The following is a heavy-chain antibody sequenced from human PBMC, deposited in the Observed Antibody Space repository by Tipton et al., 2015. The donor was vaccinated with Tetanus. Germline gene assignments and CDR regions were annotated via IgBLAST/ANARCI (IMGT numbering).Heavy chain of an antibody. V-gene: IGHV1-18*01. D-gene: IGHD3/OR15-3a*01. CDR2: ISPFNENV. CDR1: GYTFKHYG. J-gene: IGHJ5*02. CDR3: ARGRGLGPHEYLEH. Sequence: QLVQPGAEVKKPGASVKVSCKASGYTFKHYGVNWVRQAPGQGLEWMGWISPFNENVNYAEKFRGRLTMTTDRSTATVYRDLRSLKADDTAIYYCARGRGLGPHEYLEHWGQGTLVTVS.